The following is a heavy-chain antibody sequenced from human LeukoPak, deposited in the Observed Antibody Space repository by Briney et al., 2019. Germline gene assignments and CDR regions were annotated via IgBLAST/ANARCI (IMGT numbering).Heavy chain of an antibody. J-gene: IGHJ5*02. CDR1: GGSISYYY. CDR3: ARGGRDGYNNWFDP. V-gene: IGHV4-59*08. CDR2: FSYSGTT. Sequence: SETLSLTCTVSGGSISYYYWSWIRQAPGKGLEWIGDFSYSGTTDYNPSLKSRVTISVDMSKNQFSLKLSSVTAADTAVYYCARGGRDGYNNWFDPWGQGTLVTVSS. D-gene: IGHD5-24*01.